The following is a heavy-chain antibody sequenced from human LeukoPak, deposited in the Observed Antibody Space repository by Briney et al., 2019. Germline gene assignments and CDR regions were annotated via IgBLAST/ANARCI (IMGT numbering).Heavy chain of an antibody. CDR1: GFTFSSYS. J-gene: IGHJ4*02. Sequence: GGSLRLSCAASGFTFSSYSMTWVRQAPGKGLEWVSSITGSCSYIHYADSVRGRFTISRDNAKESLFLGMNSLRAEDTAVYYCARDSYGGNFDYWGQGTLVTVSS. V-gene: IGHV3-21*01. D-gene: IGHD4-23*01. CDR2: ITGSCSYI. CDR3: ARDSYGGNFDY.